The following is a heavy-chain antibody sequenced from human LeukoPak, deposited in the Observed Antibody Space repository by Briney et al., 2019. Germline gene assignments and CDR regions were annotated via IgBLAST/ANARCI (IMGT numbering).Heavy chain of an antibody. CDR2: IYYSGST. J-gene: IGHJ3*02. CDR3: ARENTAMVSDAFDI. CDR1: GGSISSSSYY. Sequence: PSETLSLTCTVSGGSISSSSYYWGWIRQPPGKGLEWIGSIYYSGSTNYNPSLKSRVTISVDTSKNQFSLKLSSVTAADTAVYYCARENTAMVSDAFDIWGQGTMVTVSS. V-gene: IGHV4-39*07. D-gene: IGHD5-18*01.